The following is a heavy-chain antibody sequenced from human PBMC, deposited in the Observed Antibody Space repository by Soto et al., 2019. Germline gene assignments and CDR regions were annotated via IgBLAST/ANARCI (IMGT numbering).Heavy chain of an antibody. J-gene: IGHJ4*02. CDR1: GGSISSGGYY. Sequence: TLSLTCTVSGGSISSGGYYWSWVRQHPGKGLEWIGYVYHSGSTYNNPSLKSRVTISVDTSKNQFSLKLSSVTAADTAVYYCASLSAGYYYDSSGYYFDYWGQGTRVTVSS. V-gene: IGHV4-31*03. CDR3: ASLSAGYYYDSSGYYFDY. CDR2: VYHSGST. D-gene: IGHD3-22*01.